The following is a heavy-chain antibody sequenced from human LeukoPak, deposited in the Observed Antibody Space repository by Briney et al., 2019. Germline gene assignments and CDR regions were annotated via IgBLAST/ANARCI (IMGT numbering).Heavy chain of an antibody. D-gene: IGHD4-17*01. J-gene: IGHJ4*02. CDR1: GFTFSSYE. Sequence: PGGSLRLSCAASGFTFSSYEMNWVRQAPGKGLEWGSYISSSGSTIYYADSVKGRFTISRDNAKNSLYLRMNSLRAGDTAVYYCARGGDDYGDYGAGFDYWGQGTLVTVSS. CDR2: ISSSGSTI. CDR3: ARGGDDYGDYGAGFDY. V-gene: IGHV3-48*03.